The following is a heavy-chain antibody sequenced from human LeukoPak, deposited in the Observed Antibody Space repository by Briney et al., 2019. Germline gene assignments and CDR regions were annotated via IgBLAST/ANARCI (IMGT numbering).Heavy chain of an antibody. V-gene: IGHV3-30*18. J-gene: IGHJ4*02. CDR3: AKPQQLLWFGELLPDY. CDR2: ISYDGSNK. CDR1: GFTFSSYG. Sequence: GGSLRLSCAASGFTFSSYGMHWVRQAPGKGLEGVAVISYDGSNKYYADSVKGRFTISRDNSKNTLYLQMNSLRAEDTAVYYCAKPQQLLWFGELLPDYWGQGTLVTVSS. D-gene: IGHD3-10*01.